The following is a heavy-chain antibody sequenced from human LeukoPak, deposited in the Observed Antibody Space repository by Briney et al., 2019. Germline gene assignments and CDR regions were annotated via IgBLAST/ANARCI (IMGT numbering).Heavy chain of an antibody. CDR2: INHSGST. CDR1: GGSFSGYY. D-gene: IGHD6-13*01. V-gene: IGHV4-34*01. CDR3: ARGHHTGYSSSWRAYYYYYYGMDV. Sequence: PSETLSLTCAVYGGSFSGYYWSWIRQPPGKGLEWIGEINHSGSTNYNPSLKSRVTISVDTSKNQFSLKLSSVTAADTAVYYCARGHHTGYSSSWRAYYYYYYGMDVWGQGTTVTVSS. J-gene: IGHJ6*02.